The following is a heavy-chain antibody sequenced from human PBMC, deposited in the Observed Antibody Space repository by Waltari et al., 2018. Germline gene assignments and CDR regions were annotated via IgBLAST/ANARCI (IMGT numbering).Heavy chain of an antibody. CDR2: ITSGGST. D-gene: IGHD4-17*01. V-gene: IGHV3-23*01. J-gene: IGHJ3*01. Sequence: EVQMLESGGGLVQPGGSLRLSCAASGFTFSSYAMIWVRQAPGKGLEWVSAITSGGSTYSADPVKGRFTISRDKNTLYLQMNSLRAEDTAVYYCAKDPNGDYIGAFDFWGQGTVVTVSS. CDR3: AKDPNGDYIGAFDF. CDR1: GFTFSSYA.